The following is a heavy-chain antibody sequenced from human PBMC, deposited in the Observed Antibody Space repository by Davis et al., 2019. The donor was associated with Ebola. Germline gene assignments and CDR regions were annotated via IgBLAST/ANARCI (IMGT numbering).Heavy chain of an antibody. V-gene: IGHV4-59*12. CDR1: GGSISSYY. CDR2: IYYSGST. D-gene: IGHD2-15*01. Sequence: SETLSLTCTVSGGSISSYYWSWIRQPPGKGLEWIGYIYYSGSTIYNPSLKSRVTISVDTSKNQFSLKLSSVTAADTAVYYCARRVVVAATRIDYWGQGTLVTVSS. CDR3: ARRVVVAATRIDY. J-gene: IGHJ4*02.